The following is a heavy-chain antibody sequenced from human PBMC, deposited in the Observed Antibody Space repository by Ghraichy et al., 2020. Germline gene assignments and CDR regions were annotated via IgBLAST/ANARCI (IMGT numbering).Heavy chain of an antibody. CDR1: GFTVSSNY. V-gene: IGHV3-53*04. CDR3: ARGDAFDI. CDR2: IYSGGST. J-gene: IGHJ3*02. Sequence: LSLTCAASGFTVSSNYMSWVRQAPGKGLEWVSVIYSGGSTYYADSVKGRFTISRHNSKNTLYLQMNSLRAEDTAVYYCARGDAFDIWGQGTMVTVSS.